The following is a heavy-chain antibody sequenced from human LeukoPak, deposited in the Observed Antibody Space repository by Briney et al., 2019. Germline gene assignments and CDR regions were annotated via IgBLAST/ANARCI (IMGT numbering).Heavy chain of an antibody. CDR3: ARGGFNMVRGVIIPSNSYFYYMDI. D-gene: IGHD3-10*01. CDR2: ITSGDFV. CDR1: GFTFSAYS. Sequence: PGGSLRLSCAASGFTFSAYSMNWVRQAPGKGLERVSSITSGDFVYFADSLKGRFTISRDNGKSSLYLQMNSLRAEDTAVYYCARGGFNMVRGVIIPSNSYFYYMDIWGKGTTVTVSS. J-gene: IGHJ6*03. V-gene: IGHV3-69-1*01.